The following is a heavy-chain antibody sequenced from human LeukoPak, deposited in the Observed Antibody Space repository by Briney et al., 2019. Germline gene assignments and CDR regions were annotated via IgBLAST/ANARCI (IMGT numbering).Heavy chain of an antibody. CDR1: GGTFSSYA. Sequence: ASVKVSCKASGGTFSSYAISWVRQAPGQGLEWMGGIIPIFGTANYAQKFQGRVTITTDESTSTAYMELSSLRSEDTAVYYCAEDYYDSSGYSNWFDPWGQGTLVTVSS. CDR2: IIPIFGTA. V-gene: IGHV1-69*05. J-gene: IGHJ5*02. CDR3: AEDYYDSSGYSNWFDP. D-gene: IGHD3-22*01.